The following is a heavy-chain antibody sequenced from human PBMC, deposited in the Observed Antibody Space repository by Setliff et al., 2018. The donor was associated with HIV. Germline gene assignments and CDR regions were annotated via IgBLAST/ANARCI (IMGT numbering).Heavy chain of an antibody. D-gene: IGHD3-3*02. J-gene: IGHJ4*02. Sequence: ASVKVSCKSSGYPFADHYLHWVRQAPGQGLQWMGWINPRSGVTKYAQNFQGRFIMTTDTTINTAYMQLERLTSDDTALCYCARDSGTNDHFLSPYYGALDFWGLGTLFTVSS. CDR1: GYPFADHY. CDR2: INPRSGVT. CDR3: ARDSGTNDHFLSPYYGALDF. V-gene: IGHV1-2*02.